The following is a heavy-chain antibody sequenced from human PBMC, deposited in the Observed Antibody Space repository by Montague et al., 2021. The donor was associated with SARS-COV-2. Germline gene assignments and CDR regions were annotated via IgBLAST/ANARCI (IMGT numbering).Heavy chain of an antibody. J-gene: IGHJ4*02. Sequence: SETLSLTCTVSGGSISSSSYYWGWIRQPSGKGLEWIGSIYYSGSTYYNPSLKSRVTISVDTSKNQFSLKLSSATAADTAVYYCARQHAGYCSGGSCYWGAYFDYWGQGTLVTVSS. D-gene: IGHD2-15*01. CDR3: ARQHAGYCSGGSCYWGAYFDY. CDR2: IYYSGST. CDR1: GGSISSSSYY. V-gene: IGHV4-39*01.